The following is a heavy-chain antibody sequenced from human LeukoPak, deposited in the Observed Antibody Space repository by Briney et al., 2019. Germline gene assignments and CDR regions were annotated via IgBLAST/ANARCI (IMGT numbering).Heavy chain of an antibody. Sequence: SETLSLTCTVSGGSISSGSYYWSWIRQPAGKGLEWIGRIYTSGSTNYNPSLKSRVTISVDTSKNQFSLKLSSVTAADTAVYYCAREQRYSSGWYYFDYWGQGTLVTVSS. CDR3: AREQRYSSGWYYFDY. D-gene: IGHD6-19*01. V-gene: IGHV4-61*02. J-gene: IGHJ4*02. CDR1: GGSISSGSYY. CDR2: IYTSGST.